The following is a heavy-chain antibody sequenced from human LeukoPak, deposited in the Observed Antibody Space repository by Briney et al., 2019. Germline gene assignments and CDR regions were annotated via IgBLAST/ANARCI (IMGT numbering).Heavy chain of an antibody. V-gene: IGHV1-69*04. CDR2: IIPVLGIA. CDR3: ARAPVDTAMVSSAIDY. Sequence: SVKVSCKASGGTFSSYAISWVRQAPGQGLEWMGRIIPVLGIANYAQKFQGRVTITADKSTSTAYMELSSLRSEDTAVYYCARAPVDTAMVSSAIDYWGQGTLVTVSS. D-gene: IGHD5-18*01. J-gene: IGHJ4*02. CDR1: GGTFSSYA.